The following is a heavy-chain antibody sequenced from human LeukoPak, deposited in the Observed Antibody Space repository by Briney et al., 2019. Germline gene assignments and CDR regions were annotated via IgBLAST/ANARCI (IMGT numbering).Heavy chain of an antibody. Sequence: GGSLRLSCAASGFTFSSYGMHWVRQAPGKGLEWVAVISYDGSNKYYADSVKGRFTTSRDNSKNTLYLQMNSLRAEDTAVYYCAKDVGVSEDTAILDYWGQGTLVTVSS. J-gene: IGHJ4*02. CDR1: GFTFSSYG. CDR2: ISYDGSNK. CDR3: AKDVGVSEDTAILDY. V-gene: IGHV3-30*18. D-gene: IGHD5-18*01.